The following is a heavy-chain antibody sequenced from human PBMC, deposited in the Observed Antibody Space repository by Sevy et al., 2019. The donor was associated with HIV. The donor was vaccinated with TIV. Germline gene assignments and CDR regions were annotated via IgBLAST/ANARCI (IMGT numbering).Heavy chain of an antibody. V-gene: IGHV5-51*01. CDR3: ARRIAVAGTGGMEDY. Sequence: GESLKISCKGSGYSFTSYWIGWVRQMPGKGLEWMGIIYPGDSDTSYSPSFQGQVTISADKSISTAYLQWSSLTASDTAMYYCARRIAVAGTGGMEDYWGQGTLVTVSS. J-gene: IGHJ4*02. CDR1: GYSFTSYW. CDR2: IYPGDSDT. D-gene: IGHD6-19*01.